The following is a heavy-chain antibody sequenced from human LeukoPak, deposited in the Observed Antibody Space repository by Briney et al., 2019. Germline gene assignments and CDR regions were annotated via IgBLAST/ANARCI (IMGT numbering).Heavy chain of an antibody. Sequence: PSETLSLTCTVSGGSMSSGRSYWGWIRQPPGKGLEWIGTIYYSGSTYYNPSLKSRVTISADTSKNQFSLKLSSVTAADTAVYYCARTRGYSGYVDAYDIWGQGTMVTVFS. CDR1: GGSMSSGRSY. V-gene: IGHV4-39*01. J-gene: IGHJ3*02. D-gene: IGHD5-12*01. CDR3: ARTRGYSGYVDAYDI. CDR2: IYYSGST.